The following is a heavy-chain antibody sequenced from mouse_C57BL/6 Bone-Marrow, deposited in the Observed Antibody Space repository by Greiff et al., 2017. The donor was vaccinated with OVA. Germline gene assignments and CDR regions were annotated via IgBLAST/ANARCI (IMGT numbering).Heavy chain of an antibody. Sequence: EVKLMESEGGLVQPGSSMKLSCTASGFTFSDYYMAWVRQVPEKGLEWVANINYDGSSTYYLDSLKSRFIISRDNAKNILYLQMSSLKSEDTATYYCAREITTVVATFYWYFDVWGTGTTVTVSS. D-gene: IGHD1-1*01. CDR3: AREITTVVATFYWYFDV. V-gene: IGHV5-16*01. J-gene: IGHJ1*03. CDR1: GFTFSDYY. CDR2: INYDGSST.